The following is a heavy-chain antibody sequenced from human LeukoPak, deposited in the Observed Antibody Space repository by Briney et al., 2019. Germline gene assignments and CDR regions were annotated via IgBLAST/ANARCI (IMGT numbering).Heavy chain of an antibody. CDR2: INPNSGGT. V-gene: IGHV1-2*02. CDR1: GYTFTDYY. CDR3: ARVRIGQQLDKYYYYAMDV. J-gene: IGHJ6*02. Sequence: ASVKVSCKASGYTFTDYYMHWVRQAPGQGLELMGWINPNSGGTNYAQKFQGRVTMTTDTSISTAYMEVSRLRSDDTAVYYCARVRIGQQLDKYYYYAMDVWGQGTTVTVSS. D-gene: IGHD6-13*01.